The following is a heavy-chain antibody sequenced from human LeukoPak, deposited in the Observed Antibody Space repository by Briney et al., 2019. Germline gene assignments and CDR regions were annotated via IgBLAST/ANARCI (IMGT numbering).Heavy chain of an antibody. Sequence: PSETLSLTCAVYGGSFSGYYWRWIRQPPGKGLEWIGEINHSGSTNYNPSLKSRVTISVDTSKNQFSLKLSSVTAADTAVYYCARGRRYYYDSSGYYYDYWGQGTLVTVSS. D-gene: IGHD3-22*01. CDR1: GGSFSGYY. J-gene: IGHJ4*02. CDR3: ARGRRYYYDSSGYYYDY. V-gene: IGHV4-34*01. CDR2: INHSGST.